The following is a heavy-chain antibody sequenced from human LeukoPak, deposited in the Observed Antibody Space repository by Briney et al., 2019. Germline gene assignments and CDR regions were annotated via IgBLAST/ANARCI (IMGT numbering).Heavy chain of an antibody. D-gene: IGHD2-21*02. CDR2: LYSGSNT. V-gene: IGHV3-53*01. CDR3: ATSGGDRSADAFDI. CDR1: GFTVSSNY. J-gene: IGHJ3*02. Sequence: GGSLRLSCAASGFTVSSNYMSWVRQAPGKGLEWVSVLYSGSNTYYADSVKGRFTVSRDNSKNTLYLQMNSLRAEDTAVYYCATSGGDRSADAFDIWGQGTMVTLSS.